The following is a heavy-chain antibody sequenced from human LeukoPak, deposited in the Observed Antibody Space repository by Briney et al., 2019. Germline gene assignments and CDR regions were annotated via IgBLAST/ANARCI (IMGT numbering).Heavy chain of an antibody. CDR2: ISAYNGNT. CDR3: AREVWCSGGSCYNWFDP. V-gene: IGHV1-18*01. D-gene: IGHD2-15*01. J-gene: IGHJ5*02. CDR1: GYTFTSYG. Sequence: ASVKVSCKAFGYTFTSYGISWVRQAPGQGLEWMGWISAYNGNTNYAQKLQGRVTMTTDTSTSTAYMELSSLRSEDTAVYYCAREVWCSGGSCYNWFDPWGQGTLVTVSS.